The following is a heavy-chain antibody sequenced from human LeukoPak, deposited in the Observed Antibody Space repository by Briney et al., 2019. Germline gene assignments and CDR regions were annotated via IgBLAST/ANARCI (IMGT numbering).Heavy chain of an antibody. J-gene: IGHJ4*02. CDR3: AREIPSYYDSSGHEADEFDY. V-gene: IGHV3-21*01. D-gene: IGHD3-22*01. CDR2: ISSSSSYI. Sequence: GRSLRLSCAGSGFIFTPYTMDWVRQAPGKGLEWVSSISSSSSYIYYADSVKGRFTISRDNAKNSLYLQMNSLRAEDTAVYYCAREIPSYYDSSGHEADEFDYWGQGTLVTVSS. CDR1: GFIFTPYT.